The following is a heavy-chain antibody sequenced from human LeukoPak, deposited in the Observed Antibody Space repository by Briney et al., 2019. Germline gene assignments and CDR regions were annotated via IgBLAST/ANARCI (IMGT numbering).Heavy chain of an antibody. CDR2: TYYRSKWYN. Sequence: PSQTLSLTCAISGDSVSSNSAAWNWIRQSPSRGLEWLGRTYYRSKWYNDYAVSVKSRITINPDTSKNQFSLQLNSVTPEDTAVYYCAGDLGTMVREAYYYYGMDVWGQGTTVTVSS. CDR1: GDSVSSNSAA. V-gene: IGHV6-1*01. D-gene: IGHD3-10*01. J-gene: IGHJ6*02. CDR3: AGDLGTMVREAYYYYGMDV.